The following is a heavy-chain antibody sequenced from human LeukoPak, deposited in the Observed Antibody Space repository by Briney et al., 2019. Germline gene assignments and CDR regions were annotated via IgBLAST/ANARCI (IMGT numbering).Heavy chain of an antibody. CDR2: IDTYTRSP. V-gene: IGHV7-4-1*02. CDR1: GYTFTSYD. J-gene: IGHJ4*02. D-gene: IGHD1-1*01. CDR3: ARGADDGALDY. Sequence: GASVKVSCKASGYTFTSYDINWVRQAPGQGLEWMGWIDTYTRSPSYVQGLEGRFVYSVDTSVETAYLQINNLEAEDTAVYYCARGADDGALDYWGQGTLVTVSS.